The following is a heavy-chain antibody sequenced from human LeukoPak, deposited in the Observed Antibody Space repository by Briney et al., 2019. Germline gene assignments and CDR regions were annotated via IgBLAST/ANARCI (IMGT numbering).Heavy chain of an antibody. CDR2: IISKAYGGTT. Sequence: PGGSLRLSCTVSGFTVSSNSMSWVRQAPGKGLQWVGIIISKAYGGTTEYAASVKGRFTISRDDSKSIAYLQMNSLKTEDTAVYYCTRDTRGGVSAAGPVWGQGTLVTVSS. D-gene: IGHD6-13*01. CDR3: TRDTRGGVSAAGPV. V-gene: IGHV3-49*04. J-gene: IGHJ4*02. CDR1: GFTVSSNS.